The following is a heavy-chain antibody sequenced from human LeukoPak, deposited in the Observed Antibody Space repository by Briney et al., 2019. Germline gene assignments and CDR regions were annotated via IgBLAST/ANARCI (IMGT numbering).Heavy chain of an antibody. Sequence: ASVKVSCKASGYTFTGYYMHWVRQAPGQGLEWIGWINPNSGGTNYAQKFQGRVTMTRDTSISTAYMELSRLRSDDTAVYYCARGIQWELLSGLFDYWGQGTLVTVSS. D-gene: IGHD1-26*01. CDR1: GYTFTGYY. V-gene: IGHV1-2*02. J-gene: IGHJ4*02. CDR3: ARGIQWELLSGLFDY. CDR2: INPNSGGT.